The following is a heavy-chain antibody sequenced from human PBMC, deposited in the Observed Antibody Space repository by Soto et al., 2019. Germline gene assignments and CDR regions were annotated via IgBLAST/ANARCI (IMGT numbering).Heavy chain of an antibody. CDR3: ARISTTRTYYFDY. J-gene: IGHJ4*02. Sequence: PGGSLRLSCAASGFTFSSYSMNWVRQAPGKGLEWVSSISSSSSYIYYADSVKGRFTISRDGSKSSLYLQMNSLKTEDTAVYYCARISTTRTYYFDYWGQGTVVTVSS. V-gene: IGHV3-21*04. CDR2: ISSSSSYI. D-gene: IGHD3-3*02. CDR1: GFTFSSYS.